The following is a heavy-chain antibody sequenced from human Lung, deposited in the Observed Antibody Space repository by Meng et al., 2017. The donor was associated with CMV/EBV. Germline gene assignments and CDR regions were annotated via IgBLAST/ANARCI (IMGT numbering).Heavy chain of an antibody. CDR1: GYTFSRYG. V-gene: IGHV1-18*01. Sequence: ASVXVSXKASGYTFSRYGISYVRQAPGQGLQWLGWVGGCDGDTNYAPEFRGRATMTTDTPTNTVYMELRSLTSDDTAVYYCARDWECLDRSDVFDIWGQGTMVTVSS. CDR3: ARDWECLDRSDVFDI. CDR2: VGGCDGDT. D-gene: IGHD3-9*01. J-gene: IGHJ3*02.